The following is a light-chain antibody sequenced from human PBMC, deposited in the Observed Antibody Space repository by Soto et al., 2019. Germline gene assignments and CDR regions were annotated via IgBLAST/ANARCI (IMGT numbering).Light chain of an antibody. Sequence: DIQMTQSPASLSASVGDRVTITCRASQRVSKYLNWYQQKPGKAPKLLIYTASSLQTGVPSRFSGSGSGTDFTLTISSLQPEDFATYYCQQSYSTPLTFGGGTKVEMK. V-gene: IGKV1-39*01. J-gene: IGKJ4*01. CDR1: QRVSKY. CDR3: QQSYSTPLT. CDR2: TAS.